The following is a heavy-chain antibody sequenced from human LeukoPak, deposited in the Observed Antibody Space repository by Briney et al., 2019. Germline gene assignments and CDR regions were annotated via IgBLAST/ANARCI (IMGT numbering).Heavy chain of an antibody. V-gene: IGHV3-23*01. CDR3: AKDRAGAN. Sequence: GESLKISCVGSGFTFAKYAMTWVREAPGKGLVWVSVISGSGNVTYYAESVKGRFTISRDNSKRTLYLQMDSLRADDTAIYYCAKDRAGANWGQGTLVLVSS. J-gene: IGHJ4*02. CDR1: GFTFAKYA. CDR2: ISGSGNVT.